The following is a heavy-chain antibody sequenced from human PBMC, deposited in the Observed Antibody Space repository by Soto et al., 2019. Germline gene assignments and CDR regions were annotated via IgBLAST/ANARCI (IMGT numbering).Heavy chain of an antibody. J-gene: IGHJ6*02. CDR3: ARDYYYGMDV. CDR1: GFSLSTSGMR. CDR2: IDWDDDK. V-gene: IGHV2-70*04. Sequence: ASGPTLVNPTQTLTLTCTFSGFSLSTSGMRVSWIRQPPGKALEWLARIDWDDDKFYSTSLKTRLTISKDTSKNQVVLTMTNMDPVDTATYYCARDYYYGMDVWGQGTTVTVSS.